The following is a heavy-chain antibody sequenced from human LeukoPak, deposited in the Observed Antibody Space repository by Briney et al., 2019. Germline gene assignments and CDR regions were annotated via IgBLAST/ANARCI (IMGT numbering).Heavy chain of an antibody. V-gene: IGHV4-4*07. CDR1: GGSISSYY. J-gene: IGHJ4*02. CDR3: ASVTDRLGGAIDY. Sequence: PSETLSLTCTVSGGSISSYYWSWIRQPAGKGLEWIGRIYTSGSTSYNPSLKSRVTISVDKSRNQLSLKPTSVTAADTAVYYCASVTDRLGGAIDYWGQGTLVTVSS. D-gene: IGHD3-16*01. CDR2: IYTSGST.